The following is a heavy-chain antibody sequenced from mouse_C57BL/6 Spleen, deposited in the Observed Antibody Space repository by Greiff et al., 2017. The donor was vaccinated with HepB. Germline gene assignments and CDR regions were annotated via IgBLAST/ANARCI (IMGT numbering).Heavy chain of an antibody. CDR2: INPSNGGT. CDR1: GYTFTSYW. V-gene: IGHV1-53*01. D-gene: IGHD2-3*01. J-gene: IGHJ3*01. Sequence: QVHVKQPGTELVKPGASVKLSCKASGYTFTSYWMHWVKQRPGQGLEWIGNINPSNGGTNYNEKFKSKATLTVDKSSSTAYMQLSSLTSEDSAVYYCARYARIYDGYPAWFAYWGQGTLVTVSA. CDR3: ARYARIYDGYPAWFAY.